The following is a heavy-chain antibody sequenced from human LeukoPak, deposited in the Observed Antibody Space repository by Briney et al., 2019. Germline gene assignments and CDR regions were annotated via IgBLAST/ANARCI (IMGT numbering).Heavy chain of an antibody. V-gene: IGHV4-59*01. CDR1: GASISSYF. J-gene: IGHJ6*03. D-gene: IGHD3-22*01. Sequence: PSETLSLTCSVSGASISSYFWSWIRQPPGKGREWIGYIYYSGTTNYNPSLKSRIAISLDTSKKQFSLRMRSVTAADTAVYYCARSTSGYYSKHYYFYMDVWGKGTTVTVSS. CDR3: ARSTSGYYSKHYYFYMDV. CDR2: IYYSGTT.